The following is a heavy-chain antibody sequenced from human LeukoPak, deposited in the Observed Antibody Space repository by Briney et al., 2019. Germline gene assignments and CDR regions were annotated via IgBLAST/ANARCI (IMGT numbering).Heavy chain of an antibody. D-gene: IGHD6-13*01. CDR3: ASRHSKQQPYYYYMDI. J-gene: IGHJ6*03. CDR1: GDPISSGSYY. V-gene: IGHV4-61*02. Sequence: PSETPSLTCTVSGDPISSGSYYWSWIRQPAGKGLEWIGRIYSNGDTKFNPSLKSRVTISLDTSKNQFSLKLSSATAADTAVYYCASRHSKQQPYYYYMDIWGKGTTVTVSS. CDR2: IYSNGDT.